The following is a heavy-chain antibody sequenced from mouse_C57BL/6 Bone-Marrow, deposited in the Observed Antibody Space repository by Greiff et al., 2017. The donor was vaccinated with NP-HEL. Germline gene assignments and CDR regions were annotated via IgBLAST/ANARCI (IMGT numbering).Heavy chain of an antibody. Sequence: EVKLMESGGGLVQPGGSMKLSCVASGFTFSNYWMNWVRQSPEKGLEWVAQIRLKSDNYATHYAESVKGRFTISRDDSKSSVYLQMNNLRAEDTGIYYCTVSIYDGYAAWFAYWGQGTLVTVSA. J-gene: IGHJ3*01. CDR3: TVSIYDGYAAWFAY. V-gene: IGHV6-3*01. D-gene: IGHD2-3*01. CDR2: IRLKSDNYAT. CDR1: GFTFSNYW.